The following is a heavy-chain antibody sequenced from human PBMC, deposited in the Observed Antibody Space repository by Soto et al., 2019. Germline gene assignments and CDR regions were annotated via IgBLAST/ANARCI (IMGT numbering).Heavy chain of an antibody. CDR1: GGSVSNNNW. Sequence: SETLSLTCDVSGGSVSNNNWWSWVRQSPGEGLEWIGEIHHGGSTNYNPSLKSRVTMSVDKSKNQFFLNLISVTAADTAVYDCTKNSAYALDYWGQGALVTVYS. J-gene: IGHJ4*02. D-gene: IGHD5-12*01. V-gene: IGHV4-4*02. CDR3: TKNSAYALDY. CDR2: IHHGGST.